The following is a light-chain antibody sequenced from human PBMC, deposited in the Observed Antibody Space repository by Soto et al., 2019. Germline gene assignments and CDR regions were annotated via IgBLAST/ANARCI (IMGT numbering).Light chain of an antibody. CDR2: ASA. J-gene: IGKJ2*01. CDR1: QSISSY. V-gene: IGKV1-39*01. Sequence: DIQMTQSPSSLPASVGHRVTITCRASQSISSYLNWYQQKTGKAPKLLIYASASLQGGVPSRFSGSGSGTDFTHTISRLQPEDFSTYYCLLSYITPIIGQGTRLE. CDR3: LLSYITPI.